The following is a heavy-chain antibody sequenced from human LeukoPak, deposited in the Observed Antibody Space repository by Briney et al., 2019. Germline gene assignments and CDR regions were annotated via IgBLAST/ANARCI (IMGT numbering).Heavy chain of an antibody. CDR2: LYWDDDK. CDR1: GFSLSTPTVG. CDR3: AHSGRGYSRTNFDF. J-gene: IGHJ4*02. V-gene: IGHV2-5*02. D-gene: IGHD3-22*01. Sequence: ESGPTLVNPTQTLTLTCTFSGFSLSTPTVGVGWIRQPPGKGLEWLAVLYWDDDKRYSPSLTSRLTITKDASKNQVMLTMTNVDPVDTATYYCAHSGRGYSRTNFDFWGQGTLVTVSS.